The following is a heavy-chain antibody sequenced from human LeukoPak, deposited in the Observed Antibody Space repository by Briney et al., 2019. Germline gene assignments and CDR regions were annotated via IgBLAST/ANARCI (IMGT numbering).Heavy chain of an antibody. Sequence: GGSLRLSCAASGFTVEDYAMYWVRQGPEKGLEWVSGMNWNGVNTDYADSVKGRFTISRENAQNSLYLQMSSLRPEDTALYYCVKADCSSTSCLTDSWGQGTPVIVSS. J-gene: IGHJ4*02. CDR1: GFTVEDYA. V-gene: IGHV3-9*01. D-gene: IGHD2-2*01. CDR3: VKADCSSTSCLTDS. CDR2: MNWNGVNT.